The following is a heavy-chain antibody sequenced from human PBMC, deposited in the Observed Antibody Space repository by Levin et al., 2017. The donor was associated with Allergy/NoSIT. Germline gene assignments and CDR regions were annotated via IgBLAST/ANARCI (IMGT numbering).Heavy chain of an antibody. CDR2: ITSSGSYI. J-gene: IGHJ4*02. D-gene: IGHD5-12*01. Sequence: LSLTCAASGFTFNNYRMNWVRQAPGKGLEWVSSITSSGSYIYYADSVKGRFTISRDNAESSLHLQMNSLRAEDTAFYYCARDYGGYDVDYWGQGALVTVSS. CDR1: GFTFNNYR. V-gene: IGHV3-21*01. CDR3: ARDYGGYDVDY.